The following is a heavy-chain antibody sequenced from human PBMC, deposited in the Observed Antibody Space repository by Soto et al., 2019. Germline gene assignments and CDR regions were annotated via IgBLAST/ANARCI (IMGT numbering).Heavy chain of an antibody. J-gene: IGHJ4*02. CDR1: GYIFTTYG. CDR2: ISAHNGNT. Sequence: QVHLVQSGAEVKKPGASVKVSCKGSGYIFTTYGITWVRQAPGQGLEWMGWISAHNGNTNYAQKLQGRVTVTRDTSTSTAYMELRNLRSDDTVVYYCARGRYGDYWGQEALVTVSS. V-gene: IGHV1-18*01. D-gene: IGHD1-1*01. CDR3: ARGRYGDY.